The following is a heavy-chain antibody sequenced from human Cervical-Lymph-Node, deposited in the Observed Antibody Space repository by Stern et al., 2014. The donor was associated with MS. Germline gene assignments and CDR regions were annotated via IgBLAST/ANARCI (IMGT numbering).Heavy chain of an antibody. CDR1: GVTSSRYV. D-gene: IGHD3-16*01. J-gene: IGHJ5*02. CDR3: ANVAQLWRSWFDP. CDR2: IVPFHETS. Sequence: VQLVQSGAEVKRPGSSVKVSCKASGVTSSRYVISRVRQAPGQGLEWMGGIVPFHETSNYAQKFQDRVTISANALTNTTFLELRSLRSEDTAVYYCANVAQLWRSWFDPWGQGTLVTVSS. V-gene: IGHV1-69*01.